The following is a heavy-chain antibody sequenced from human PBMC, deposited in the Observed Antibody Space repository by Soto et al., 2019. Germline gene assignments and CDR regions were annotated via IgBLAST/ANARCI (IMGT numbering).Heavy chain of an antibody. V-gene: IGHV4-59*01. CDR3: ARDRHGDYPFMDY. J-gene: IGHJ4*02. D-gene: IGHD4-17*01. CDR1: GGSISSYY. Sequence: PSETLSLTCTVSGGSISSYYWSWIRQPPGKGLEWIGYIYYSGSTNYNPSLKSRVTISVDTSKNQFSLKLSSVTAADTAVYYCARDRHGDYPFMDYWGQGTLVTVSS. CDR2: IYYSGST.